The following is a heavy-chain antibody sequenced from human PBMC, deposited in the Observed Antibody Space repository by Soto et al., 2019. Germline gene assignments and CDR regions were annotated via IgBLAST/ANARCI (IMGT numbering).Heavy chain of an antibody. V-gene: IGHV3-30*18. D-gene: IGHD2-2*01. CDR2: ISYDGSNK. CDR1: GFTFSSYG. CDR3: AKDTFSYCSSTSCFNNWFDP. Sequence: GGSLRLSCAASGFTFSSYGMHWVRQAPGKGLEWVAVISYDGSNKYYADSVKGRFTISRDNSKNRLYCQMNSLRAEDTAVYYCAKDTFSYCSSTSCFNNWFDPWGQGTLVTVSS. J-gene: IGHJ5*02.